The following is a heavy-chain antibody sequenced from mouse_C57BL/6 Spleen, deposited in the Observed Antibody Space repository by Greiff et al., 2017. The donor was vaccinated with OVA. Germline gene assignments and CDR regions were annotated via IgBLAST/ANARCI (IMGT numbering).Heavy chain of an antibody. CDR1: GYTFTSYW. Sequence: QVQLQQPGTELVKPGASVKLSCKASGYTFTSYWMHWVKQRPGQGLEWIGNINPRNGGTKYNEKFKSKATLTVDKSSSTAYMQLSSLTSGDSAVYYCARGLNWSWFAYWGQGTLVTVSA. V-gene: IGHV1-53*01. CDR2: INPRNGGT. CDR3: ARGLNWSWFAY. J-gene: IGHJ3*01. D-gene: IGHD4-1*01.